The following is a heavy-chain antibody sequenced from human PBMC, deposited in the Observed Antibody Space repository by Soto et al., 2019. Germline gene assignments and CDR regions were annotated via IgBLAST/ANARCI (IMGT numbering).Heavy chain of an antibody. CDR2: ISGSGSST. D-gene: IGHD2-15*01. Sequence: GGSLRLSCAASGFAFSSYAMNWVRQAPGKGLEWVSVISGSGSSTYYADSVKGRFTISRDNSKNTLYLQMNSLRADDTAVYYCANSRAVVGSYFDYWGQRTLVTVSS. J-gene: IGHJ4*02. CDR3: ANSRAVVGSYFDY. V-gene: IGHV3-23*01. CDR1: GFAFSSYA.